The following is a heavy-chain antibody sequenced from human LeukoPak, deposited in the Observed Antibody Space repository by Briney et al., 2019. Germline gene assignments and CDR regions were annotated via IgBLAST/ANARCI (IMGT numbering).Heavy chain of an antibody. D-gene: IGHD3-9*01. CDR1: GFTFSNYV. Sequence: GRSLRLSCAASGFTFSNYVMHWVRQAPGKGLEWVAVIWSDGSIKYYADSVKGRFTISRDNAKNSLYLQMNSLRDEDTAVYYCACDILTGYQYYFDYWGQGTLVTVSS. CDR2: IWSDGSIK. J-gene: IGHJ4*02. CDR3: ACDILTGYQYYFDY. V-gene: IGHV3-33*01.